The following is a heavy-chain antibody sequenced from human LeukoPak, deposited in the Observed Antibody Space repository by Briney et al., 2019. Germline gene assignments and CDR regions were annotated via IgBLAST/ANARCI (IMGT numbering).Heavy chain of an antibody. D-gene: IGHD4-17*01. Sequence: PSEPLSLTCTVSGGSISSYYWSGIRQPPGKGLEWIGYIYYGGSTNYNPSHKSRVTISVDTSKNQFSLKLSSVTAADTAVYYCARHGTVTHRFDYWGQGTLVTVSS. CDR3: ARHGTVTHRFDY. CDR1: GGSISSYY. CDR2: IYYGGST. J-gene: IGHJ4*02. V-gene: IGHV4-59*08.